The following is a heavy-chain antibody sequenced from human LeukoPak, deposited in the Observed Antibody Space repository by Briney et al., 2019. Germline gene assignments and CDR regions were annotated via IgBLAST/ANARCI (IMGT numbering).Heavy chain of an antibody. CDR1: DDSITIYY. D-gene: IGHD4-11*01. CDR3: ARGRVSSSTWHSTYYYYFYMDV. J-gene: IGHJ6*03. CDR2: IDHTGTT. V-gene: IGHV4-59*01. Sequence: SETLSLTCSVSDDSITIYYWTWIRQPPGKGLEWIGYIDHTGTTNYNPSLNSRVTISRDTSKNHFSLQLSSVTAADTAVYFCARGRVSSSTWHSTYYYYFYMDVWGKGTTVTISS.